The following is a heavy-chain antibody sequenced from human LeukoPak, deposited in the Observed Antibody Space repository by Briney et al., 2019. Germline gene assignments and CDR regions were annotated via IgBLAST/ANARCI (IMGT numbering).Heavy chain of an antibody. J-gene: IGHJ4*02. Sequence: GRSLRLSCAASGFTFSGYAMHWVRQAPGKGLEWVAVISNDGSNKYYADSVKGRFTISRDNSKNTLYLQMDSLRAEDTAVYYCARGTYSSSWSFDYWGQGTLVTVSS. CDR1: GFTFSGYA. V-gene: IGHV3-30*04. D-gene: IGHD6-13*01. CDR2: ISNDGSNK. CDR3: ARGTYSSSWSFDY.